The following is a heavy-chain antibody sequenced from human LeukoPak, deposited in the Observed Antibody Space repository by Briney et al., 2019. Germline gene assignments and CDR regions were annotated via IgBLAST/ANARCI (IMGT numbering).Heavy chain of an antibody. V-gene: IGHV4-30-4*08. CDR1: GGSISSGDYY. CDR2: IYYSGST. J-gene: IGHJ3*02. Sequence: SQTLSLTCTVSGGSISSGDYYWRWLRQPPGKGLEWIGYIYYSGSTYYNPSLKSRVTISVDTSKNQFSLKLSSVTAADTAVYYCARSRRYSAGAFDIWGQGTMVTVSS. CDR3: ARSRRYSAGAFDI. D-gene: IGHD6-13*01.